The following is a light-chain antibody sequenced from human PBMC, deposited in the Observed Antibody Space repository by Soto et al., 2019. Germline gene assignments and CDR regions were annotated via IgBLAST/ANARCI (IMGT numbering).Light chain of an antibody. CDR2: KFS. Sequence: QSALTQPASVSGSPVQSITISCTGTSSDVGGYNYVSWYQQYPGTVPRLLIYKFSNRPSGISNRFSGSKSGNTASLTISGRNGESETYCSCASFSRSPSLYVLGIQSKVTVL. J-gene: IGLJ1*01. CDR3: ASFSRSPSLYV. V-gene: IGLV2-14*01. CDR1: SSDVGGYNY.